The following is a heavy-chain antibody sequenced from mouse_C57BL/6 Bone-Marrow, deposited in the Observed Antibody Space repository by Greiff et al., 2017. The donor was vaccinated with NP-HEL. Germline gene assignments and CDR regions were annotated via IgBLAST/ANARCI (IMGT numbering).Heavy chain of an antibody. D-gene: IGHD4-1*01. CDR1: GFTFTAYY. J-gene: IGHJ3*01. Sequence: EVQLVESGGGLVQPGGSLSLSCAASGFTFTAYYMSWVRQPPGTALEWLGIIRNKTNGYTTESSASVKGRFTISRDNSQSILYLQMNALRSEDSATYYCARRTGTVLFAYWGKGTLVTVSA. V-gene: IGHV7-3*01. CDR3: ARRTGTVLFAY. CDR2: IRNKTNGYTT.